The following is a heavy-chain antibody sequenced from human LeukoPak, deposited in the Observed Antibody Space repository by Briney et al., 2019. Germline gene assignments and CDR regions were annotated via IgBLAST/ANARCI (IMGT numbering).Heavy chain of an antibody. V-gene: IGHV3-7*03. D-gene: IGHD3-10*01. J-gene: IGHJ4*02. CDR1: GFTFSNYW. Sequence: PGGSLRLSCAASGFTFSNYWMSWVRQAPGKGLEWVANIKQDRSEKYYVDSVKGRFTISRDNAKNTLYLQMNSLRAEDTAVYYCAKAVWWFGEFAPFDYWGQGTLVTVSS. CDR2: IKQDRSEK. CDR3: AKAVWWFGEFAPFDY.